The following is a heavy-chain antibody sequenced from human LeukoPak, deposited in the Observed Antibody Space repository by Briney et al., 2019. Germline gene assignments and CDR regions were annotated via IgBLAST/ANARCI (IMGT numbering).Heavy chain of an antibody. Sequence: ASVKVSCRGSGYTFTNYYLHWVRQAPGQGIEWMGWMNPNSGATEYQQNFQGRVTMTRDTSISTAYLEVFSLTSDDAAVYYCARGAYYGDDFLLLYWGEGSLVIVSS. V-gene: IGHV1-2*02. D-gene: IGHD4-17*01. CDR3: ARGAYYGDDFLLLY. J-gene: IGHJ4*02. CDR1: GYTFTNYY. CDR2: MNPNSGAT.